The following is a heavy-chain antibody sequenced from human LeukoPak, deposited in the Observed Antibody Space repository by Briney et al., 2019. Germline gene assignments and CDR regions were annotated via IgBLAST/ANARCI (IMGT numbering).Heavy chain of an antibody. Sequence: GGSLRHSCAASGFTLSTSDMHWVRQAREKGVEWIACISGSGAATYYADSVKGRFTISRDDATNSLYLQMNNLRVADTALYYCAREDVPHYYNSPVVGWFDPWGQGTLVTVSP. D-gene: IGHD3-10*01. CDR3: AREDVPHYYNSPVVGWFDP. CDR1: GFTLSTSD. V-gene: IGHV3-48*03. J-gene: IGHJ5*02. CDR2: ISGSGAAT.